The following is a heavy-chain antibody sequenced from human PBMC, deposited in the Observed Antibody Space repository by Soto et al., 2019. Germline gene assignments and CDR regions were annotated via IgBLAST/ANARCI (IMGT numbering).Heavy chain of an antibody. CDR2: IIPILGIA. V-gene: IGHV1-69*02. Sequence: ASVKVYCKASGGSFSSYTISWVRQAPGQGLEWMGRIIPILGIANYAQKFQGRVTITADKSTSTAYMELSSLRSEDTAVYYCARLQDGRDYWGQGTLVTVSS. D-gene: IGHD1-1*01. CDR1: GGSFSSYT. CDR3: ARLQDGRDY. J-gene: IGHJ4*02.